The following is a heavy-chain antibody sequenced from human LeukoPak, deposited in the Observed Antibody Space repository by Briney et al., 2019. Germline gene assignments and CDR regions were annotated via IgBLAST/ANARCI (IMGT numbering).Heavy chain of an antibody. D-gene: IGHD1-26*01. J-gene: IGHJ6*03. CDR2: VGSTI. CDR3: ARDRGIVGTTGYYYMDV. CDR1: GFSFSDYY. Sequence: GGSLRLSCVASGFSFSDYYMSWIRQAPGKGLEWVSYVGSTIYYADSVKGRFTISRDNAKNSLYLQMNSLRAEDTAVYYCARDRGIVGTTGYYYMDVWGKGTTVTVSS. V-gene: IGHV3-11*04.